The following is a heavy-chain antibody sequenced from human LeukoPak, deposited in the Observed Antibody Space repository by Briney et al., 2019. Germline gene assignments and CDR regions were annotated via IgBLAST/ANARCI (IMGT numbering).Heavy chain of an antibody. CDR1: GFTFSSYG. D-gene: IGHD6-25*01. CDR2: ISYDGSNK. J-gene: IGHJ4*02. Sequence: GRSPRLSCAASGFTFSSYGMHWVRQAPGKGLEGVAVISYDGSNKYYADSVKGRFTISRDNSKNTLYLQMNSLRAEDTAVYYCAKDVYSSGWLDYWGQGTLVTVSS. V-gene: IGHV3-30*18. CDR3: AKDVYSSGWLDY.